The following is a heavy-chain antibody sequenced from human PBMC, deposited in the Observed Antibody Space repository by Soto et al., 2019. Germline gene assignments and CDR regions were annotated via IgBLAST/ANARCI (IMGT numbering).Heavy chain of an antibody. D-gene: IGHD6-6*01. CDR1: GYTFTRFG. CDR3: ARDFAVGGQLVGGFDF. Sequence: QVQLVQSGTEVKKPGASVKVSCKASGYTFTRFGINWVRQAPGQGLAWMGWISGHNGNTHSAQNFQGRVTVTTATSTTTAYMDLRRLRSDDTDVYYCARDFAVGGQLVGGFDFWGQGTLVTVSS. CDR2: ISGHNGNT. J-gene: IGHJ4*02. V-gene: IGHV1-18*01.